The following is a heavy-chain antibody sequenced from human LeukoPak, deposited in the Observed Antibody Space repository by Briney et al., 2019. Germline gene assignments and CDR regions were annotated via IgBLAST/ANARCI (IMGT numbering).Heavy chain of an antibody. CDR1: GGSFSGYY. J-gene: IGHJ1*01. CDR3: ARDQSRYYYETQH. D-gene: IGHD3-22*01. CDR2: INHSGST. V-gene: IGHV4-34*01. Sequence: PSETLSLTCAVYGGSFSGYYWSWIRQPPGKGLEWIGEINHSGSTNYNPSLKSRVTISVDTSKNQFSLKLSSVTAADTAVYYCARDQSRYYYETQHWGQGTLVTVSS.